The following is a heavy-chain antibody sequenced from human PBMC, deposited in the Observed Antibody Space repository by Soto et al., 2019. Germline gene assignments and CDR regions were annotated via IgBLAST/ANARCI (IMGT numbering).Heavy chain of an antibody. CDR3: ARLEKWYYNYYGLDG. D-gene: IGHD1-26*01. V-gene: IGHV5-10-1*01. J-gene: IGHJ6*02. CDR1: GYSFTTYW. Sequence: GESLKISCQGSGYSFTTYWISWVRQMPGKGLEWMGKIDPGDSSTNYSPSFRGHITISVDRSINTAHLQFSSLKAADTAVYYCARLEKWYYNYYGLDGWGQGTMVTVSS. CDR2: IDPGDSST.